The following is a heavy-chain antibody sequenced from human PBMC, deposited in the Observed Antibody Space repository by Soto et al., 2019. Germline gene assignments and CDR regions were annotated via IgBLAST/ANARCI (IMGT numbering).Heavy chain of an antibody. Sequence: QVHLVQSGAEVKKPGASVKVSCKASGYTFTSDGITWVRQAPGQGLEWMGWISAHNANTDYAQKLQGRVIVTRDTSTSTAYMELRRLRSDDTAVYYCARGRYGDYWGQGALVTVSS. J-gene: IGHJ4*02. CDR1: GYTFTSDG. CDR3: ARGRYGDY. V-gene: IGHV1-18*01. CDR2: ISAHNANT. D-gene: IGHD1-1*01.